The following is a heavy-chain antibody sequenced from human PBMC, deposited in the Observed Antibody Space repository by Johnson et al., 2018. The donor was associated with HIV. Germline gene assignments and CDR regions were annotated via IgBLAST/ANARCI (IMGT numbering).Heavy chain of an antibody. D-gene: IGHD2-21*02. J-gene: IGHJ3*01. CDR2: IYSDGST. CDR1: GFTVSRDY. V-gene: IGHV3-66*01. Sequence: VQLVESGGGLVQPGGSLRLSCAASGFTVSRDYMSWVRQAPGKGLEWVSVIYSDGSTYYADSVKGRFSISRDNSKNTLYLQMNSLTADDTAVYYCTRGGGAYCGGDCLRTFDVWGQGTMVTVSS. CDR3: TRGGGAYCGGDCLRTFDV.